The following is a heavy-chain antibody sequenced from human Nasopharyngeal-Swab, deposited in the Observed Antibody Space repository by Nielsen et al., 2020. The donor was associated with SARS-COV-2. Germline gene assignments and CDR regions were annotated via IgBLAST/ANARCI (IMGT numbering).Heavy chain of an antibody. CDR3: ARADSSGYYETIDY. CDR2: INHSGST. Sequence: SETLSLTCAVYGGSFSGYYWNWIRQPPGKGLEWIGEINHSGSTNYNPSLKSRVTISVDTSKNQFSLKLSSVTAADTAVYYCARADSSGYYETIDYWGQGTLVTVSS. CDR1: GGSFSGYY. J-gene: IGHJ4*02. V-gene: IGHV4-34*01. D-gene: IGHD3-22*01.